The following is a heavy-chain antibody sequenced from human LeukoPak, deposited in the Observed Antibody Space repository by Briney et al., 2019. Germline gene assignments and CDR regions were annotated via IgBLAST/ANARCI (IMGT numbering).Heavy chain of an antibody. J-gene: IGHJ4*02. V-gene: IGHV4-31*03. CDR3: ARGGSGWFPFDY. CDR2: IYYSGST. Sequence: SQTLSLTCTVSGGSISSGGYYWSWIRQHPGKGLEWIGYIYYSGSTYYNPSLKSRVTISVDTSKIQFSLKLSSVTAADTAVYYCARGGSGWFPFDYWGQGTLVTVSS. CDR1: GGSISSGGYY. D-gene: IGHD6-19*01.